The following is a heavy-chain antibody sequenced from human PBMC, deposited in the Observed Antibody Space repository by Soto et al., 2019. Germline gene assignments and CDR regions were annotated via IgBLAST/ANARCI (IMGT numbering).Heavy chain of an antibody. CDR3: AKTPPIYSSSWYVDY. J-gene: IGHJ4*02. CDR2: ISGSGST. D-gene: IGHD6-13*01. CDR1: GFTFSSYA. V-gene: IGHV3-23*01. Sequence: EVQLLESGGGLVQPGGSLRLSCAASGFTFSSYAMSWVRQAPGKGLEWVSAISGSGSTYYADSVKGRFTISRDNSKNTLYPQMNSLKAEDTAVYYCAKTPPIYSSSWYVDYWGQGTLVTVSS.